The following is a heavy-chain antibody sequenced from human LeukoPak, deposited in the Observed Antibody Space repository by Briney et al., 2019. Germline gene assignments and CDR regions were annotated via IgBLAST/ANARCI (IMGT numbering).Heavy chain of an antibody. Sequence: ASVKVSCKASGYTFTGYYIHWVRQAPGQGLAWMAWINTNSGGRNYAQKFQGRLTVTRDTSISTSYMELSRLTSDDTAVYFCARGFQLPHPLEDWLDPWGQGTLVTVSS. D-gene: IGHD2-2*01. CDR2: INTNSGGR. CDR3: ARGFQLPHPLEDWLDP. V-gene: IGHV1-2*02. CDR1: GYTFTGYY. J-gene: IGHJ5*02.